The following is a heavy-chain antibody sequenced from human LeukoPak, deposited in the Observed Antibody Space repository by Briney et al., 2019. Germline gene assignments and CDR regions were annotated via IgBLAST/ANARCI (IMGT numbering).Heavy chain of an antibody. D-gene: IGHD3-22*01. Sequence: SETLSLTCAVYGGSFNAYYWSWIRQPPGKGLEWIGEINHSGSTNYNPSLKSRVTMSADTSKNQFSLKLRSVTAADTAVYYCASYYDSRGYYGLVETDVFDIWGQGTTVTVSS. CDR1: GGSFNAYY. V-gene: IGHV4-34*01. CDR3: ASYYDSRGYYGLVETDVFDI. J-gene: IGHJ3*02. CDR2: INHSGST.